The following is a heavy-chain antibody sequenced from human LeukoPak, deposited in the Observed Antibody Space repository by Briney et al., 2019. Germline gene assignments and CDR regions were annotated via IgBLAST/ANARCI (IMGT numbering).Heavy chain of an antibody. J-gene: IGHJ4*02. CDR3: ASLGTGSGSYSSDY. CDR1: GFTFSSYG. D-gene: IGHD3-10*01. V-gene: IGHV3-33*01. CDR2: IWYDGSNK. Sequence: GGSLRLPCAASGFTFSSYGMHWVRQAPGKGLEWVAVIWYDGSNKYYADSVKGRFTISRDNSKNTLYLQMNSLRAEDTAVYYCASLGTGSGSYSSDYWGQGTLVTVSS.